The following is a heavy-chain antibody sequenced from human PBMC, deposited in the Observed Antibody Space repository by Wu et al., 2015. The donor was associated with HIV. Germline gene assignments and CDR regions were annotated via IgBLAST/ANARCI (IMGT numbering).Heavy chain of an antibody. V-gene: IGHV1-2*02. CDR2: ISPNSGGT. CDR3: ARGRQQPGLVDY. J-gene: IGHJ4*02. Sequence: QVQLVQSGAEVKKPGASVKVSCKASGYTFTGYYMHWVRQAPGQGLEWMGWISPNSGGTNYAHNFQGRVTMTRDTSINTAYMELSSLRSDDTAVYYCARGRQQPGLVDYWGQGTLVTVSS. CDR1: GYTFTGYY. D-gene: IGHD6-13*01.